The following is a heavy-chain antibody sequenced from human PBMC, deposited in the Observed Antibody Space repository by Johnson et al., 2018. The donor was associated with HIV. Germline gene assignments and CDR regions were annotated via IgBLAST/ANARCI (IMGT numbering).Heavy chain of an antibody. V-gene: IGHV3-64*04. CDR3: ARSFSGPDAFDI. D-gene: IGHD5-12*01. Sequence: QVQLVESGGGVVQPGGSLRLSCAASGFTFSNYWMSWVRQASGNGLELVGQVNPDGGITYLIDSGKDRFTISRDNSKNTLYLQMNSLRAEDTAVYYCARSFSGPDAFDIWGQGTMVTVSS. CDR2: VNPDGGIT. CDR1: GFTFSNYW. J-gene: IGHJ3*02.